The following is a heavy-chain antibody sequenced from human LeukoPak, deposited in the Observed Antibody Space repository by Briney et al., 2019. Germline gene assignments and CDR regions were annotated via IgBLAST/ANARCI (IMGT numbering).Heavy chain of an antibody. V-gene: IGHV3-53*01. Sequence: GGSLRLSCAASGFTFSSYSMNWVRQAPGKGLEWVSVIYAGGDTYYADSVKGRFTISRDNFKNTVYLQMNSLRAEDTGMYYCARSGSGWFDYWGQGTLVTVS. D-gene: IGHD6-19*01. J-gene: IGHJ4*02. CDR2: IYAGGDT. CDR3: ARSGSGWFDY. CDR1: GFTFSSYS.